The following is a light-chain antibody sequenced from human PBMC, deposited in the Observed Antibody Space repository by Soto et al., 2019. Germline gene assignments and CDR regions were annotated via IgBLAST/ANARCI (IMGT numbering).Light chain of an antibody. V-gene: IGLV1-40*01. CDR1: SSNIGAGYD. J-gene: IGLJ1*01. Sequence: QSVLTQPPSVSGAPGQRVTISCTGSSSNIGAGYDVHWYQQLPGTAPKLLISRNSNRPSGVPDRFSASKSGTSASLVITGLQAEDEADYYCQSYDSSLSGSSVFGPGTKLTVL. CDR2: RNS. CDR3: QSYDSSLSGSSV.